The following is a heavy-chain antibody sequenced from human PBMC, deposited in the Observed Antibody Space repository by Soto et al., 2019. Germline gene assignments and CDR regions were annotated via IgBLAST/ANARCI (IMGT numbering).Heavy chain of an antibody. CDR2: IYYSGST. CDR1: GDSIYTYY. CDR3: ARYDILTGYLAY. V-gene: IGHV4-59*08. Sequence: SETLSLTCTVSGDSIYTYYWNWIRQPPGKGLEWIGYIYYSGSTNYNPPLKSRVTISVDTSKNQFSLKVRSVTATDTAVYYCARYDILTGYLAYWGQGTLVTVSS. D-gene: IGHD3-9*01. J-gene: IGHJ4*02.